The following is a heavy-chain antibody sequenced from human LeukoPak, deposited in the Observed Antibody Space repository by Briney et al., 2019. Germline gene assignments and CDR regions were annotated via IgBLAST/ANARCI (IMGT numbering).Heavy chain of an antibody. D-gene: IGHD6-19*01. J-gene: IGHJ6*03. CDR1: GYSISSGYY. V-gene: IGHV4-38-2*02. CDR3: AREDSSGGYQLGYYYYYMDV. Sequence: SETLSLTCTVSGYSISSGYYWSWIRQPPGKGLEWIWEINHSGSTNYNPSLKSRVTISVDTSKTQFSLKLSSVTAADTAVYYCAREDSSGGYQLGYYYYYMDVWGKGTTVTISS. CDR2: INHSGST.